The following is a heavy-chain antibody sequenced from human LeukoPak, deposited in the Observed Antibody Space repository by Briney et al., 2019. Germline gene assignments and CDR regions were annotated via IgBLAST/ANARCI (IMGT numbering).Heavy chain of an antibody. Sequence: GASVKVSCKASGYTFTSYAMHWVRQAPGQRLEWMGWINAGNGNTKYSQEFQGRVTITRDTSASTAYMELSSLRSEDMAVYYCARGSYYDPLEALYNYYMDVWGKGTTVTFSS. V-gene: IGHV1-3*03. CDR3: ARGSYYDPLEALYNYYMDV. D-gene: IGHD3-22*01. CDR1: GYTFTSYA. J-gene: IGHJ6*03. CDR2: INAGNGNT.